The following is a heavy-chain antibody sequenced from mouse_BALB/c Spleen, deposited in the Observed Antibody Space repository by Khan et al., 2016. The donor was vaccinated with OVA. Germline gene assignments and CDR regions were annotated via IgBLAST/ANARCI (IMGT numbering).Heavy chain of an antibody. D-gene: IGHD2-2*01. CDR3: ARSLVDYYAMDY. Sequence: EVVLVESGGGVVKPGGSLKLSCSASGFTFSSFAMSWVRQTPEKRLEWVATISSGGHYTFYPDSVKGRFNISRDSARNTLYLQMSSLRSEDTAMYYCARSLVDYYAMDYWGQGTSVTVSS. CDR1: GFTFSSFA. V-gene: IGHV5-9-1*01. CDR2: ISSGGHYT. J-gene: IGHJ4*01.